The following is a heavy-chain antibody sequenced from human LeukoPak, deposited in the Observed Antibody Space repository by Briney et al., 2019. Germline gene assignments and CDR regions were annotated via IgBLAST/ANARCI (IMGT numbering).Heavy chain of an antibody. J-gene: IGHJ5*02. CDR2: ISSTSSYI. CDR1: GFTFSTYG. Sequence: GGSLRLSCAASGFTFSTYGITWVRQAPGKGLEWVSSISSTSSYIYYADSVKGRFTISRDNAKSSLYLQMNSLKVEDTAVYYCARVYGSGSYYDPWGQGTLVTVSS. CDR3: ARVYGSGSYYDP. V-gene: IGHV3-21*01. D-gene: IGHD3-10*01.